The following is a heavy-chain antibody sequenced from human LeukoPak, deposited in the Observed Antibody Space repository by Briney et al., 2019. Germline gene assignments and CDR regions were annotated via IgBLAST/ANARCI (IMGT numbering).Heavy chain of an antibody. CDR2: ISSSSSTI. Sequence: GGSLRLSCAASGFTFSSYTMNWVRRAPGKGLEWVSYISSSSSTIYYADSVKGRFTIARDNAKNSLYLQMNSLRADDTAVYYCVYYMDVWGKGTTVTVSS. CDR3: VYYMDV. V-gene: IGHV3-48*04. CDR1: GFTFSSYT. J-gene: IGHJ6*03.